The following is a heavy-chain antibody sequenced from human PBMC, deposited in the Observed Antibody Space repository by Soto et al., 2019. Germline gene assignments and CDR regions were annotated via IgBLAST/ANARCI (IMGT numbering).Heavy chain of an antibody. CDR1: GASIRSYY. V-gene: IGHV4-4*08. J-gene: IGHJ4*02. Sequence: SETLSLTCSGSGASIRSYYWHWIRQPPGKGLEWIGYVYTSDYTRYSSSLKSRVTISVDTSKNQFSLKLSSVAAADTAVYYCARDGSSSYWGQGTLVTVSS. CDR3: ARDGSSSY. CDR2: VYTSDYT. D-gene: IGHD6-6*01.